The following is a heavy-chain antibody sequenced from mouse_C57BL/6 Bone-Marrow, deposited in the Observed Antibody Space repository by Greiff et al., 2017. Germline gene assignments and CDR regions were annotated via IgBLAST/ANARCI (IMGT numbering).Heavy chain of an antibody. D-gene: IGHD1-1*01. CDR3: ARHRPHYYGSSYWYFDV. J-gene: IGHJ1*03. CDR2: ISNGGGST. CDR1: GFTFSDYY. V-gene: IGHV5-12*01. Sequence: EVKLVESGGGLVQPGGSLKLSCAASGFTFSDYYMYWVRQTPEKRLEWVAYISNGGGSTYYPDTVKGRFTISRDNAKNTLYLQMSRLKSEDTAMYYCARHRPHYYGSSYWYFDVWGTGTTVTVSS.